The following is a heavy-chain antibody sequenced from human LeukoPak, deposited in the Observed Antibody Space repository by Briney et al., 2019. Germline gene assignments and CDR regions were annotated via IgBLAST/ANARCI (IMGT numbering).Heavy chain of an antibody. V-gene: IGHV4-59*01. J-gene: IGHJ6*03. CDR2: IYYSGST. Sequence: SETLSLTCTVSGGSISSYYWSWIRQPPGKGLEWIGYIYYSGSTNYNPSLKSRVTISVDTSKNQFSLKLSSVTAADTAVYYCARVRRDCSSTSCYSYYYYYYMDVWGKGTTVTVSS. CDR3: ARVRRDCSSTSCYSYYYYYYMDV. CDR1: GGSISSYY. D-gene: IGHD2-2*01.